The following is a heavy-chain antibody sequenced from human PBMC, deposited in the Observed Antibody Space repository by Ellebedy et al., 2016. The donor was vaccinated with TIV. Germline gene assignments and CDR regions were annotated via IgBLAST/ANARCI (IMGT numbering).Heavy chain of an antibody. CDR3: ASPSYCSGDTCTSRFDY. CDR1: GFSFRTYA. V-gene: IGHV3-30-3*01. Sequence: GESLKISXAVSGFSFRTYAMHWVRQAPGKGLEWVAVISYDGSNKYYADSVKGQFTISRDNSKNTMYLQLNRLRVEDTAVYYCASPSYCSGDTCTSRFDYWGQGTLVTVSS. D-gene: IGHD2-15*01. J-gene: IGHJ4*02. CDR2: ISYDGSNK.